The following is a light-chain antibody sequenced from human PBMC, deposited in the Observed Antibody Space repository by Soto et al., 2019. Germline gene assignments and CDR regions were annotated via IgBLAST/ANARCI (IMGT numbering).Light chain of an antibody. CDR1: SSNIGAGYD. Sequence: QSVLTQPPSVSGAPGQRVTISCTGSSSNIGAGYDVHWYQHLPGTAPKLLIYGNINRPSGLPDRFSGSKSGTSASLVIAGLQAEDEADYYCQSYDSALSGVVFGGGTKLT. CDR2: GNI. J-gene: IGLJ3*02. V-gene: IGLV1-40*01. CDR3: QSYDSALSGVV.